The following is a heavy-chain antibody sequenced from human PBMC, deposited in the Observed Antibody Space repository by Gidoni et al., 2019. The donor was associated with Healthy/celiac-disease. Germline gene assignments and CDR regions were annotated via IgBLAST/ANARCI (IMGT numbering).Heavy chain of an antibody. J-gene: IGHJ6*02. D-gene: IGHD2-21*02. V-gene: IGHV1-69*06. CDR1: GGTFSSYA. CDR3: ARVGGGRGYCGGDCYSAYYYGMDV. CDR2: IIPIFGTA. Sequence: QVQLVQSGAEVKKPGSSVKVSCKASGGTFSSYAISWVRQAPGQGLEWMGGIIPIFGTANYAQKFQGRVTITADKSTSTAYMELSSLRSEDTAVYYCARVGGGRGYCGGDCYSAYYYGMDVWGQGTTVTVSS.